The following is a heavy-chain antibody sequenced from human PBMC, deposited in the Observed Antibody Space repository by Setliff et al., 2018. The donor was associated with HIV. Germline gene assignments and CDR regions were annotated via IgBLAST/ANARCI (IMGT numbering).Heavy chain of an antibody. V-gene: IGHV4-39*01. Sequence: SETLSLTCTVSGGSISSSSYYWGWIRQPPGKGLEWIGSIYYSGSTYANPSLKSRVTISVDTSKNQFSLNLSSVTAADTAVYYCVGSTIAAAVYYYYYMDVWGKGTTVTVS. D-gene: IGHD6-13*01. CDR2: IYYSGST. CDR1: GGSISSSSYY. J-gene: IGHJ6*03. CDR3: VGSTIAAAVYYYYYMDV.